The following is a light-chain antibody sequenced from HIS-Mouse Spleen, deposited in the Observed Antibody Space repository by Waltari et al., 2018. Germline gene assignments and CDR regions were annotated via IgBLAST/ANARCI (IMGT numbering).Light chain of an antibody. Sequence: YELTQPPSVGVSPGQTARRKGRGETLGEKYACWYQQKPGQSPVLVIYQDSKRPSGIPERFSCSNSGNTATLTISGTPGLCPSACSCQAWDSLTAVFGTGTKVTVL. CDR3: QAWDSLTAV. CDR2: QDS. CDR1: TLGEKY. J-gene: IGLJ1*01. V-gene: IGLV3-1*01.